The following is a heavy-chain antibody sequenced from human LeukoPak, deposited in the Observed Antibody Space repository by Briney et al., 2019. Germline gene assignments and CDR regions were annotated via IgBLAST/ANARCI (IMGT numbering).Heavy chain of an antibody. V-gene: IGHV3-64D*09. Sequence: PGGSLRLSCPASGFAFGNYGMHWVRQAPGKGLEYVSAISGNGDSTYYADSVKVRFSISRDNSKNTLYLHMSSLRTEDTAVYFCVKSHYRGYYGMDVWGQGTTVTVSS. J-gene: IGHJ6*02. CDR2: ISGNGDST. CDR1: GFAFGNYG. D-gene: IGHD1-14*01. CDR3: VKSHYRGYYGMDV.